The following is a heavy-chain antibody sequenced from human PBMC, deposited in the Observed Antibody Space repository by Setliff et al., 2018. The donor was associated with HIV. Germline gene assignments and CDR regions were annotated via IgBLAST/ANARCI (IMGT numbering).Heavy chain of an antibody. CDR2: FDPEDGET. Sequence: ASVKVSCKVSGFTLREVSMHWVRQAPAKGLEWMGYFDPEDGETVYALKFQGRVTMTEDTSTDTAYMELSGLRSEDTAVYYCAIDMVGGWLRPMPDFWGQGALVTVPQ. V-gene: IGHV1-24*01. D-gene: IGHD2-2*01. J-gene: IGHJ4*02. CDR3: AIDMVGGWLRPMPDF. CDR1: GFTLREVS.